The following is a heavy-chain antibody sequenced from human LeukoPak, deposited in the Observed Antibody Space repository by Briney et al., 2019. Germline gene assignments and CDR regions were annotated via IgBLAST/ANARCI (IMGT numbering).Heavy chain of an antibody. CDR2: ICGRGGCT. D-gene: IGHD6-19*01. CDR3: AKTTVGYSSGRYPGWPADC. Sequence: GGSLRLSCEASGFTFNTYAIYWVRQAPGKGLEWVSGICGRGGCTYYADSVKGRFTISRDNSKNTVYLQMNSLTADDTAVYYCAKTTVGYSSGRYPGWPADCWGQGTLVAVSS. J-gene: IGHJ4*02. V-gene: IGHV3-23*01. CDR1: GFTFNTYA.